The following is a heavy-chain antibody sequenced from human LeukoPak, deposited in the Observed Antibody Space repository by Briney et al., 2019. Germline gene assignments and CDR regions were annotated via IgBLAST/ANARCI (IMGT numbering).Heavy chain of an antibody. Sequence: SSETLSLTCTVSVGSISSYYWSWIRQPAGKGLEWIGRLYTSGSTNYNPSLKSRVTMSIDTSKNQFSLKLSSVTAADTAVYYCARDRGHYDSSGYLFDYWGQGTLATVSS. D-gene: IGHD3-22*01. V-gene: IGHV4-4*07. J-gene: IGHJ4*02. CDR2: LYTSGST. CDR1: VGSISSYY. CDR3: ARDRGHYDSSGYLFDY.